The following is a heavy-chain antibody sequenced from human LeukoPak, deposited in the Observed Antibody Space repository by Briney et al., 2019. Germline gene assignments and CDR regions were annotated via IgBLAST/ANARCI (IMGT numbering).Heavy chain of an antibody. J-gene: IGHJ6*04. V-gene: IGHV1-69*13. CDR2: IIPIFGTA. CDR1: GGTFSSYA. D-gene: IGHD3-9*01. Sequence: SVKVSCKASGGTFSSYAISWVRQAPGQGLEWMGGIIPIFGTANYAQKFQGRVTITADESMSTAYMELSSLRSEDTAVYYCARAHYDILTGASYYYYGMDVWGKGTTVTVSS. CDR3: ARAHYDILTGASYYYYGMDV.